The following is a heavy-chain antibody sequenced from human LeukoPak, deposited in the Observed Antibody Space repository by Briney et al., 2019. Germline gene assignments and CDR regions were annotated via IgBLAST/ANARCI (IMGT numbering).Heavy chain of an antibody. Sequence: GESLKISCKGSGYSFTSYWIGWVRQMPGKGLEWMGIIFPGDSDTRYSPSFQGQATISADKSINTAYLQWSSLKASDTAMYYCARADILTGYYFEYWGQGTLATVSS. CDR1: GYSFTSYW. D-gene: IGHD3-9*01. J-gene: IGHJ4*02. V-gene: IGHV5-51*01. CDR2: IFPGDSDT. CDR3: ARADILTGYYFEY.